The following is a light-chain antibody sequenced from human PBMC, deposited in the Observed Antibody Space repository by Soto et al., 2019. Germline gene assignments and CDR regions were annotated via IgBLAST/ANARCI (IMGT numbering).Light chain of an antibody. CDR2: KGS. CDR1: QSLVARNGNTY. J-gene: IGKJ4*02. CDR3: MQGIQWPPT. V-gene: IGKV2-30*01. Sequence: VLTHSPFSLPVPLVQPASIACIASQSLVARNGNTYLDWFQQRPGQSPRRLIYKGSNRDSGVPDRFSGSASGTDFTLKISRVEAEDVGVYYCMQGIQWPPTFGGGTKVDI.